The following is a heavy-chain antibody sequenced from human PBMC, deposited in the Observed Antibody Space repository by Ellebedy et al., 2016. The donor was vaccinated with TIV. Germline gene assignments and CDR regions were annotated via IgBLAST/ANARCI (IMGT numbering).Heavy chain of an antibody. D-gene: IGHD3-22*01. CDR1: GFTFSSYA. Sequence: GESLKISCTVSGFTFSSYAIHWVRLAPGKGLEWLTLISYDGSERYNAGSVKGRFTISRDNSKNTLYLQMNSLRAEDTAVYYCAKDSTDITMIVVVILDYWGQGTLVTVSS. V-gene: IGHV3-30-3*01. J-gene: IGHJ4*02. CDR2: ISYDGSER. CDR3: AKDSTDITMIVVVILDY.